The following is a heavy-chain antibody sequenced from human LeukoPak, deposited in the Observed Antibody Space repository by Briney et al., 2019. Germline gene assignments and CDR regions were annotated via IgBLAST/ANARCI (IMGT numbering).Heavy chain of an antibody. CDR3: AKDPRMTTVTKGDY. CDR1: GFTFSSYG. CDR2: ISYDGSNK. Sequence: PGRSLRLPCAASGFTFSSYGMHWVRQAPGKGLEWVAVISYDGSNKYYADSVKGRFTISRDNSKNTLYLQMNSLRAEDTAVYYCAKDPRMTTVTKGDYWGQGTLVTVSS. J-gene: IGHJ4*02. V-gene: IGHV3-30*18. D-gene: IGHD4-17*01.